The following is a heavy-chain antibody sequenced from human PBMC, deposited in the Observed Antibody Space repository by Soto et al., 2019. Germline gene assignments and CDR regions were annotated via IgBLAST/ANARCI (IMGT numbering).Heavy chain of an antibody. V-gene: IGHV3-48*02. CDR2: ISGRGTTT. D-gene: IGHD2-2*01. Sequence: PGGSLRLSCEACGFSFGSYSINWVRQAPWKGLEWVSFISGRGTTTYYADSVKGRFTVSRDNAKNSLSMEVKSLRDEDTAVYYFSLLGYCSSATCKYYFYYYGMDVLGQGTTVAVYS. J-gene: IGHJ6*02. CDR1: GFSFGSYS. CDR3: SLLGYCSSATCKYYFYYYGMDV.